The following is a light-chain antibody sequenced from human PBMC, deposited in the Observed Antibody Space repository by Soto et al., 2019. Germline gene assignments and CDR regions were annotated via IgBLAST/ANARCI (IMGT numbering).Light chain of an antibody. CDR2: DVS. V-gene: IGLV2-14*01. CDR1: SSDVGGYNY. J-gene: IGLJ1*01. CDR3: SSYTTSPLSYV. Sequence: QSALTQPASVSGSPGQSITISCTGTSSDVGGYNYVSWYQQHPGKVPKLMIYDVSNRPSGVSNRFSGSKSGNTASLTISGLQAEDEADYYCSSYTTSPLSYVFGTGTKLT.